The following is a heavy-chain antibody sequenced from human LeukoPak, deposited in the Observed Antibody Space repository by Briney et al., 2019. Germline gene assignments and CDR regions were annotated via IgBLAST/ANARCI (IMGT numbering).Heavy chain of an antibody. D-gene: IGHD6-6*01. CDR1: GFTFSSYA. CDR2: TSGSGGST. CDR3: AREGRGAARFDY. Sequence: GGSLRLSCAASGFTFSSYAMSWVRQAPGKGLEWVSATSGSGGSTYYADSVKGRFTISRDNSKNTLYLQMNSLRAGDTAVYYCAREGRGAARFDYWGQGTLVTVSS. J-gene: IGHJ4*02. V-gene: IGHV3-23*01.